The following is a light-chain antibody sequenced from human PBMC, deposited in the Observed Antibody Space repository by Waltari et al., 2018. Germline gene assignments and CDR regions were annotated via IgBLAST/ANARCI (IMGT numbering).Light chain of an antibody. Sequence: SYELTQPPSVSVAPGKTATILCEAKRLGARPVHWLQQRPGQAPLLVIYDDDDRPSGIPGRFSGSNSGNTATLTIRGVEAGDEADYYCQLWDVDHARPVFGGGTKLTVL. V-gene: IGLV3-21*04. CDR1: RLGARP. J-gene: IGLJ2*01. CDR2: DDD. CDR3: QLWDVDHARPV.